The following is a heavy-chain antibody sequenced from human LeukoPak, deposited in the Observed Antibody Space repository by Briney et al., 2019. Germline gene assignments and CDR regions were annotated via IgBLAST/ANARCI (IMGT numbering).Heavy chain of an antibody. D-gene: IGHD3-22*01. V-gene: IGHV4-4*07. J-gene: IGHJ4*02. CDR2: IYTSGST. CDR1: GGSISSYY. CDR3: ARDKYYYDSSGPRFDY. Sequence: SETLSLTCTVSGGSISSYYWSWIRQPAGKGLEWIGRIYTSGSTNYNPSPKSRVTMSVDTSKNQFSLKLSSVTAADTAVYYCARDKYYYDSSGPRFDYWGQGTLVTVSS.